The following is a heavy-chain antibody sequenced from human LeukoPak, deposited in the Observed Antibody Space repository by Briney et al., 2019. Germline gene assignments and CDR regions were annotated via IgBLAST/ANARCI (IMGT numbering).Heavy chain of an antibody. CDR2: ISSSGSTI. CDR3: AEGRSDWLLLDNFDY. CDR1: GFTFSSYE. D-gene: IGHD3-9*01. J-gene: IGHJ4*02. V-gene: IGHV3-48*03. Sequence: PGGSLRLSCAASGFTFSSYEMNWVRQAPGKGLEWVSYISSSGSTIYYADSVKGRFTISRDNAKNSLYLQMNSLRAEDTAVYYCAEGRSDWLLLDNFDYWGQGTLVTVSS.